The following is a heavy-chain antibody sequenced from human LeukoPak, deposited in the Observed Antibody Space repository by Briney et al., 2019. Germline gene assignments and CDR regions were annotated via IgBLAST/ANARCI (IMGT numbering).Heavy chain of an antibody. CDR3: ARTRYGSGSYTFLDY. V-gene: IGHV4-4*07. CDR1: RGSLSNFY. J-gene: IGHJ4*02. Sequence: SETLPLTCTVSRGSLSNFYWSWVRQPAGKGLEWVGHVFTSGTTYYNPSLKSRVTMSIDTSKNQFSLKLSSVTAADTAVYYCARTRYGSGSYTFLDYWGQGTWSPSPQ. CDR2: VFTSGTT. D-gene: IGHD3-10*01.